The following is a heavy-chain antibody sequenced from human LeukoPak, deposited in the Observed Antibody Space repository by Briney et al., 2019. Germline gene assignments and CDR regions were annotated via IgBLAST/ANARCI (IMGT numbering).Heavy chain of an antibody. CDR1: GGSISSGGYY. CDR3: ALGGYSSSWYNS. J-gene: IGHJ4*02. D-gene: IGHD6-13*01. Sequence: SETLSLTCTVSGGSISSGGYYWSWIRQHPGKGLEWIGYIYYSGSTNYNPSLKSRVTISVDTSKNQFSLKLSSVTAADTAVYYCALGGYSSSWYNSWGQGTLVTVSS. CDR2: IYYSGST. V-gene: IGHV4-61*08.